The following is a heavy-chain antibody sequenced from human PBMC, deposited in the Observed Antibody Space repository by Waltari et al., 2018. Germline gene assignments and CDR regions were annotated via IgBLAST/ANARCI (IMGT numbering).Heavy chain of an antibody. V-gene: IGHV4-4*09. D-gene: IGHD6-25*01. CDR1: GGSISSYY. Sequence: QVQLRQSGPGLVKPSETLSLTCPVSGGSISSYYWSWIRQPTGKGLEWIGYIYTSVSTNYNPSLKSRVTISVDTSKNQFSLKLSSVTAADTAVYYCARMPTYSSGIEWGQGTLVTVSS. J-gene: IGHJ4*02. CDR3: ARMPTYSSGIE. CDR2: IYTSVST.